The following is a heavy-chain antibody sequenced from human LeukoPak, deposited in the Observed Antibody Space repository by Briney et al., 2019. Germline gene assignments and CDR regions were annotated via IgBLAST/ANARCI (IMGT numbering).Heavy chain of an antibody. CDR3: ASRGYSYGYDYFDY. J-gene: IGHJ4*02. CDR1: GYTFTGYY. Sequence: GASVKVSCKASGYTFTGYYMHWVRQAPGQGLEWMGRINPNSGGTNYAQKFQGRVTMTRDTSISTAYMELSRLRSDDTAVYYCASRGYSYGYDYFDYWGQGTLVTVSS. D-gene: IGHD5-18*01. V-gene: IGHV1-2*06. CDR2: INPNSGGT.